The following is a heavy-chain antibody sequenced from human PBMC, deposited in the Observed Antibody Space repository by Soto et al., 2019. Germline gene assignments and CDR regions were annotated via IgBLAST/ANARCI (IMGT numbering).Heavy chain of an antibody. CDR1: GFTFSSDA. V-gene: IGHV3-30-3*01. J-gene: IGHJ4*02. Sequence: QVQLVESGGGVVQPGRSLRLSCAASGFTFSSDAMHWVRQAPGKGLEWVAVISYDGSNKYYADSVKGRFTISRDNSKNTLYLQTNSLRADDTAVYYCARVRGAAGNGAWFDYWGQGTLVTVSS. CDR2: ISYDGSNK. CDR3: ARVRGAAGNGAWFDY. D-gene: IGHD6-13*01.